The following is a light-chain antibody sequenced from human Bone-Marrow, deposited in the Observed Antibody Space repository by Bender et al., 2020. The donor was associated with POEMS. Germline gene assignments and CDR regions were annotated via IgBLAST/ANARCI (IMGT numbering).Light chain of an antibody. CDR3: ATWDDSLNGWV. Sequence: QSVLTQPPSASGTPGQRVTISCSGSSSKFGSYPVNWYQQLPGAAPKLVIFNNSQRPSGVPDRFSGSNSGTSASLAISGLLSDDTTDFYCATWDDSLNGWVFGGGTKLTVL. V-gene: IGLV1-44*01. J-gene: IGLJ3*02. CDR2: NNS. CDR1: SSKFGSYP.